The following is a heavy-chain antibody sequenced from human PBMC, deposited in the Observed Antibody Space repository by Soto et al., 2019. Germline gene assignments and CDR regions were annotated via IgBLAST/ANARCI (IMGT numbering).Heavy chain of an antibody. D-gene: IGHD5-18*01. CDR3: AKALSHGYSFGKIDD. V-gene: IGHV3-23*01. Sequence: PGWSLSLSSAPSGFTFSTYAMNWVLQATGKGLEWVSSINSGGGSTYYADSVKGRFSISRDNSKNTLYLQLNSLRAEETAVYYCAKALSHGYSFGKIDDWGRGTLVSV. CDR2: INSGGGST. CDR1: GFTFSTYA. J-gene: IGHJ4*02.